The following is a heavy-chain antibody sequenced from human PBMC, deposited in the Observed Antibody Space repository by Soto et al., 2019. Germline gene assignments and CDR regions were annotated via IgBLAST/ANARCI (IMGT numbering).Heavy chain of an antibody. CDR2: IKVGSSRI. D-gene: IGHD3-10*01. Sequence: ESLRLSCIGSGFSFSAYNMNWVRQAPGKGLEWVSSIKVGSSRIYQPDSMKGRFTISRDDARNSVYLQINSLRAEDTAVYYCARDPGGSDDAFDIWGQGTMVTVSS. V-gene: IGHV3-21*01. J-gene: IGHJ3*02. CDR1: GFSFSAYN. CDR3: ARDPGGSDDAFDI.